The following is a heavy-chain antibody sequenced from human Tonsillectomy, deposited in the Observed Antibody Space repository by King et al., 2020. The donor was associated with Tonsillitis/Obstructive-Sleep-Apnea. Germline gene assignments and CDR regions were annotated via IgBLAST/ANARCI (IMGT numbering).Heavy chain of an antibody. CDR2: TRNKANSYIT. D-gene: IGHD6-13*01. J-gene: IGHJ3*02. Sequence: VQLVESGGGLVQPGGSLRLSCAASGFTFSDHYMDWVRQAPGKGLEWVGRTRNKANSYITEYAASVKGRFTISRDDSKNSLHLQMNSLKTEDTAVYYCARVFPTSSSDAFDIWGQGTMVTVSS. CDR3: ARVFPTSSSDAFDI. V-gene: IGHV3-72*01. CDR1: GFTFSDHY.